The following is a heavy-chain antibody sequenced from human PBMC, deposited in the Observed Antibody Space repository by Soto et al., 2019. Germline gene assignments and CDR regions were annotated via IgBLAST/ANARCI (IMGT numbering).Heavy chain of an antibody. CDR2: IYYSAST. J-gene: IGHJ6*02. V-gene: IGHV4-59*01. D-gene: IGHD3-3*01. Sequence: TSETLSLTCTVSGGPISSKYWSWIRQPPVKGLERVGYIYYSASTNYNPSLKSRGTIIADTSKNQFSLKLSSLTAADKAVYYCERTEKDFWSGYYRDYGMDVWGQGTTVTVS. CDR1: GGPISSKY. CDR3: ERTEKDFWSGYYRDYGMDV.